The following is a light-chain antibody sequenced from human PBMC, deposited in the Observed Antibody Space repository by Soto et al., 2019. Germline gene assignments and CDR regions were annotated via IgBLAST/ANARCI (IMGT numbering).Light chain of an antibody. V-gene: IGKV3-11*01. CDR3: QQRSDWPPT. CDR1: QTVGSY. Sequence: EIVLTQSPSTLSVSPWERATLSCRASQTVGSYLAWFRQTPGQTPRLLIYDTSIRATGVPARFSGSGSGTDFTLTISSLEAEDFAIYYCQQRSDWPPTFGQGTKVDIK. CDR2: DTS. J-gene: IGKJ1*01.